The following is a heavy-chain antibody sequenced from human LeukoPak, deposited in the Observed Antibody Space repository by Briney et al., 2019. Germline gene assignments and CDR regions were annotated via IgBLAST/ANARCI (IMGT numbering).Heavy chain of an antibody. Sequence: SVKVSCKASGGTFSSYTISWVRQAPGQGPEWMGRIIPILGIANYAQKFQGRVTITADKSTSTAYMELSSLRSEDTAVYYCARADSSSWNWFDPWGQGTLVTVSS. CDR3: ARADSSSWNWFDP. D-gene: IGHD6-13*01. CDR1: GGTFSSYT. V-gene: IGHV1-69*02. CDR2: IIPILGIA. J-gene: IGHJ5*02.